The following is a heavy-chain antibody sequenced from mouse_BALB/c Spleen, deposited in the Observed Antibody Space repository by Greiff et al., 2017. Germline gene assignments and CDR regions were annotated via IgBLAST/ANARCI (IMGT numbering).Heavy chain of an antibody. CDR3: TRSTYYRYEDYAMDY. D-gene: IGHD2-14*01. J-gene: IGHJ4*01. Sequence: QVQLKESGAELVKPGASVKLSCKASVYTFTSYYMYWVKQRPGQGLEWIGEINPSNGGTNFNEKFKSKATLTVDKSSSTAYMQLSSLTSEDSAVYYCTRSTYYRYEDYAMDYWGQGTSVTVSS. CDR2: INPSNGGT. CDR1: VYTFTSYY. V-gene: IGHV1S81*02.